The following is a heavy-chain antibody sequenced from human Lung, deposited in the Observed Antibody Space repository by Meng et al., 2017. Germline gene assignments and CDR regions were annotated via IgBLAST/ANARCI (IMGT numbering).Heavy chain of an antibody. CDR2: IYDSGRT. V-gene: IGHV4-4*02. Sequence: PELGSPARPLSLPWSVFRGALSSLNWWSWVRQSQGKGLEWIGEIYDSGRTNYNPSLESRVTISLDKSKNHFSLKVKSVTAADTAVYYCVRGGQDQAYYDFWSGPFDPWGQGTLVTVSS. CDR3: VRGGQDQAYYDFWSGPFDP. CDR1: RGALSSLNW. J-gene: IGHJ5*02. D-gene: IGHD3-3*01.